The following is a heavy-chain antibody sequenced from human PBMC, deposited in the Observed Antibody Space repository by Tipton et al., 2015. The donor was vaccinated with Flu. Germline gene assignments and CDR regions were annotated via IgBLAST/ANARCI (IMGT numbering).Heavy chain of an antibody. CDR1: GYPFIGYY. CDR2: INPNTGDT. J-gene: IGHJ5*02. Sequence: QSGAEVKKPGASVKVSCKASGYPFIGYYMHWVRQAPGLGLEWMGWINPNTGDTKYAQNFEGRVTMTRDTSISTVYMELSSLRSDDTAVYYCARTLGYCSGGSCANWLDPWGQGTLVTVSS. V-gene: IGHV1-2*02. D-gene: IGHD2-15*01. CDR3: ARTLGYCSGGSCANWLDP.